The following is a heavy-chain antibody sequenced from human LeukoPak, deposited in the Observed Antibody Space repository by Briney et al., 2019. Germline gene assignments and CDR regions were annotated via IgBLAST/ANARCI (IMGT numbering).Heavy chain of an antibody. V-gene: IGHV3-7*03. CDR3: ARDSY. CDR1: GFTFSSYW. J-gene: IGHJ4*02. Sequence: GGSLRLSCAASGFTFSSYWMNWARQAPGKGLEWVASINHNGNVNYYVDSVKGRFTISRDNSKNTLYLQMNSLRAEDTAVYYCARDSYWGQGTLVTVSS. CDR2: INHNGNVN.